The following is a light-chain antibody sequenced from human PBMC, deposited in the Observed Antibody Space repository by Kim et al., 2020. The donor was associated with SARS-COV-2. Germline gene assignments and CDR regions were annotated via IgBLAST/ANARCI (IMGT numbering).Light chain of an antibody. J-gene: IGKJ1*01. CDR1: QGVSNE. CDR2: TAA. CDR3: QQYYTYPLT. Sequence: DIQIAQSPSSLSASVGDKVTITCRASQGVSNELAWFRQKPGKAPESLIYTAARLQSGVPSRFSGSGFGTDFTLTISSLQPEDFATYYCQQYYTYPLTFGQGTKVDIK. V-gene: IGKV1-16*01.